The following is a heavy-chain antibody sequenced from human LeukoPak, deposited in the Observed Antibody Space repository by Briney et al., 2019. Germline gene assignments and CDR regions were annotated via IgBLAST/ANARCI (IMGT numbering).Heavy chain of an antibody. J-gene: IGHJ4*02. CDR1: GFTVSSNY. CDR2: IYSGGST. CDR3: ARGGVNWAFDY. Sequence: GGSLRLSCAASGFTVSSNYMSWVRQAPGKGLEWVSVIYSGGSTYYADSVKGQFTISRDNSKNTLYLQMNSLRAEDTAVYYCARGGVNWAFDYWGQGTLVTVSS. D-gene: IGHD4/OR15-4a*01. V-gene: IGHV3-53*01.